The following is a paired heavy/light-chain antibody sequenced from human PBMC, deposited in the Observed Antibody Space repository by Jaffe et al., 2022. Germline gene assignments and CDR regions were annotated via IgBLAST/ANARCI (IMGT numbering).Heavy chain of an antibody. CDR2: ICYGEKT. CDR1: GGSVSSKSFY. V-gene: IGHV4-39*01. Sequence: QLQLQESGPGLVEPSETLSLTCTVSGGSVSSKSFYWGWIRQSPGKGLEWIATICYGEKTYYNPFLNTRSTISVDTSKNQFSLRLTSVTAADSAIYYCARADSGNSGGYFTSWGQGTLVTVS. CDR3: ARADSGNSGGYFTS. D-gene: IGHD4-17*01. J-gene: IGHJ4*02.
Light chain of an antibody. CDR3: QQYNSYSLLT. CDR1: ETISGW. V-gene: IGKV1-5*03. J-gene: IGKJ4*01. Sequence: DIQMTQSPSTLSASVGDSVTITCRASETISGWLAWYQQIPGKAPKLLIYQASTLESGVPPRFSGSGSGTEFTLTISSLRPQDSAVYFCQQYNSYSLLTFGGGTKVEVK. CDR2: QAS.